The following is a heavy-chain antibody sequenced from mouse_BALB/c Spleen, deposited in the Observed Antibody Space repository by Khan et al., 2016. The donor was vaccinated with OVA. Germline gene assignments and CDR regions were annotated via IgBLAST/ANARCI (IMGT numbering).Heavy chain of an antibody. CDR1: GYTFTSNT. D-gene: IGHD2-14*01. CDR2: INPRSGYT. Sequence: VQLQQSGAELARPGASVRMSCKASGYTFTSNTMHWVKKRPGQGLEWIGYINPRSGYTNFNQNFKDKATLTADKSSSTAYMQLSSLTSEDSAVYYCERRTTGYTMDYWGQGTSVTVSS. J-gene: IGHJ4*01. V-gene: IGHV1-4*01. CDR3: ERRTTGYTMDY.